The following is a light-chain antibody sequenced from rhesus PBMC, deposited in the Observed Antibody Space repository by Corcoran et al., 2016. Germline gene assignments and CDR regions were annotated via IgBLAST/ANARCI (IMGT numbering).Light chain of an antibody. CDR3: LQYKSDPRT. CDR1: QGISIY. Sequence: DIQMTQSPSSLSASVGDRVTITCRASQGISIYLNWYQQKPGKAPKRLIYVASRLESGVSSRFSGSGSGTDFTLTISSLQPEDFATYYGLQYKSDPRTFGQGTKVEIK. CDR2: VAS. V-gene: IGKV1-43*02. J-gene: IGKJ1*01.